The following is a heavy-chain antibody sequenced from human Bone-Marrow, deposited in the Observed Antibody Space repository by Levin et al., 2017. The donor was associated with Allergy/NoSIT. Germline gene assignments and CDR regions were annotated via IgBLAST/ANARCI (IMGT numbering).Heavy chain of an antibody. CDR3: ARGVGVAARPRNLLEYLNWFDP. V-gene: IGHV6-1*01. D-gene: IGHD6-6*01. J-gene: IGHJ5*02. CDR1: GDSVSSNSAA. CDR2: TYYRSKWYN. Sequence: SQTLSLTCAISGDSVSSNSAAWNWIRQSPSRGLEWLGRTYYRSKWYNDYAVSVKSRITINPDTSKNQFSLQLNSVTPEDTAVYYCARGVGVAARPRNLLEYLNWFDPWGQGTLVTVSS.